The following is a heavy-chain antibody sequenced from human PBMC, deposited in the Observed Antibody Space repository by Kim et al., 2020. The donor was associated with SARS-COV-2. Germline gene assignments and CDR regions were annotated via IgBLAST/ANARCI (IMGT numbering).Heavy chain of an antibody. J-gene: IGHJ3*02. Sequence: SETLSLTCAVYGGSFSGYYWSWIRQPPGKGLEWIGEINHSGSTNYNPSLKSRVTISVDTSKNQFSLKLSSVTAADTAVYYCAKTSATATKIEWLPRNDAFDIWGQGTMVTVSS. CDR2: INHSGST. V-gene: IGHV4-34*01. CDR1: GGSFSGYY. CDR3: AKTSATATKIEWLPRNDAFDI. D-gene: IGHD3-3*01.